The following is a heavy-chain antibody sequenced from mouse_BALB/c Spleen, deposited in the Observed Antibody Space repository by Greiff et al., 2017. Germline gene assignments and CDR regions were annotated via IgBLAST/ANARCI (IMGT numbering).Heavy chain of an antibody. Sequence: QVQLQQPGAELVKPGASVKLSCTASGYTFTSYWMHWVKQRPGQGLEWIGEINPSNGRTNYNEKFKSKATLTVDKSSSTAYMQLSSLTSEDSAVYYCARLRAMDYWGQGTSVTVSS. CDR2: INPSNGRT. CDR1: GYTFTSYW. V-gene: IGHV1S81*02. J-gene: IGHJ4*01. CDR3: ARLRAMDY.